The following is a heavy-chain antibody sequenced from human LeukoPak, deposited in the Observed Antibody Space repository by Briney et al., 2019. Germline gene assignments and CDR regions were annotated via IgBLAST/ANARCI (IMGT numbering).Heavy chain of an antibody. CDR1: GFTFSSYA. J-gene: IGHJ4*02. CDR2: ISYDGSNK. V-gene: IGHV3-30-3*01. CDR3: ARHGPSYYFDY. Sequence: PGRSLRLSCAASGFTFSSYAMHWVRQAPGKGLEWVAVISYDGSNKYYADSMKGRFTIPRDNAKNSLYLQMNSLRTEDTAVYYCARHGPSYYFDYWGQGTLVTVSS. D-gene: IGHD3-16*01.